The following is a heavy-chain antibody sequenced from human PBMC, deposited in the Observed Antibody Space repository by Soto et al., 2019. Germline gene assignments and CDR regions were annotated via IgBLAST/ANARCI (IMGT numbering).Heavy chain of an antibody. J-gene: IGHJ4*02. CDR1: GFTFISYA. V-gene: IGHV3-30-3*01. Sequence: GGSLRVSCAASGFTFISYAMHWVRQAPGKGLEWVAVISYDGSNKYYADSVKGRFTISRDNSKNTLYLQMNSLRAEDTAVYYCAREAARYCSSTSCAHFDYWGQGTLVTVSS. CDR3: AREAARYCSSTSCAHFDY. D-gene: IGHD2-2*01. CDR2: ISYDGSNK.